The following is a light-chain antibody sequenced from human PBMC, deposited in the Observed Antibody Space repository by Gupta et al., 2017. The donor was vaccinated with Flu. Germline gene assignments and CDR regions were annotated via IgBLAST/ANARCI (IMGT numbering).Light chain of an antibody. Sequence: VMTQSPLPLPVPLGQPASISCRSSHGLVYRDGNTYLHWFQQRPGQSPRRLIYQVSNRESGVPDRFSGSGSGTDFTLKISRVEAEDVGIYFCMQGAHWPWAFGQGTTVEIK. CDR3: MQGAHWPWA. V-gene: IGKV2-30*01. CDR1: HGLVYRDGNTY. J-gene: IGKJ1*01. CDR2: QVS.